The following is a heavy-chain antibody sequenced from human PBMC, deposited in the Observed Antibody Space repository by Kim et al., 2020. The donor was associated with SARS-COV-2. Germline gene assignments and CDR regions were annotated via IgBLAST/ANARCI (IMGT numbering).Heavy chain of an antibody. CDR1: GGTFSSYA. CDR2: IIPIFGTA. Sequence: SVKVSCKASGGTFSSYAISWVRQAPGQGLEWMGGIIPIFGTANYAQKFQGRVTITADESTSTAYMELSSLRSEDTAVYYCARRGLLSGYSYGLGYYYGMDVWGQGTTVTVSS. J-gene: IGHJ6*02. D-gene: IGHD5-18*01. V-gene: IGHV1-69*13. CDR3: ARRGLLSGYSYGLGYYYGMDV.